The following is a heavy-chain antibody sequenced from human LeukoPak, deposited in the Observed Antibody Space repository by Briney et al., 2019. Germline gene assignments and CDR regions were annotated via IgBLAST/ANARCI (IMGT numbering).Heavy chain of an antibody. J-gene: IGHJ4*02. V-gene: IGHV4-34*12. CDR3: ARDPNDILTGYYHLFDY. CDR1: GGSFSGYY. Sequence: KASETLSLTCTIHGGSFSGYYWSWIRQPPGKGLEWIGEIIQSGTANYNPSLKSRVAISLDTSKNQFSLKLSSVTAADTAVYYCARDPNDILTGYYHLFDYWGQGTLVTVSS. CDR2: IIQSGTA. D-gene: IGHD3-9*01.